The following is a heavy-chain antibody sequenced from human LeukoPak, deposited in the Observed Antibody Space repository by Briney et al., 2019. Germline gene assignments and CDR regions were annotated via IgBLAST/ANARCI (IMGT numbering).Heavy chain of an antibody. V-gene: IGHV4-39*01. D-gene: IGHD2-15*01. CDR1: GGSFSGYY. Sequence: SETLSLTCAVYGGSFSGYYWGWIRQPPGKGLEWIGSIYYSGSTYYNPSLKSRVTISVDTSKNQFSLKLSSVTAADTVVYYCARQGGGISRLWGSVNWSDPWGQGTLVTVSS. J-gene: IGHJ5*02. CDR3: ARQGGGISRLWGSVNWSDP. CDR2: IYYSGST.